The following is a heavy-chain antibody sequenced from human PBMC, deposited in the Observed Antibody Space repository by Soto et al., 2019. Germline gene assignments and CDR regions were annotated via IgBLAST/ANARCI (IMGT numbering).Heavy chain of an antibody. D-gene: IGHD2-2*01. V-gene: IGHV4-39*01. Sequence: SETLYLTRTVSGDSFSGTNYYRSWFRHFPGKGLEWIGSINYSGTTYYTSSLKSRVAIFVDTSKSQFSLRLNSVTAADSGVYFCARLDNCLSTSCVFPYWGQGILVTVS. CDR2: INYSGTT. CDR1: GDSFSGTNYY. J-gene: IGHJ4*02. CDR3: ARLDNCLSTSCVFPY.